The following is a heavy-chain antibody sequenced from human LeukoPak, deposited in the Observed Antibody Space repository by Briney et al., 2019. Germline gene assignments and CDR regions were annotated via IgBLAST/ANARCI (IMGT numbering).Heavy chain of an antibody. V-gene: IGHV3-53*01. CDR2: IYSGGST. Sequence: GGSLRLSCAASGFTVSSNYMSWVRQAPGKGLEWVSVIYSGGSTYYADSVKGRFTISRDNSKNTLYLQMNSLRAEDTAVYYCARGGRDYGDSLYYFDYWGQGTLVTVSS. J-gene: IGHJ4*02. CDR3: ARGGRDYGDSLYYFDY. CDR1: GFTVSSNY. D-gene: IGHD4-17*01.